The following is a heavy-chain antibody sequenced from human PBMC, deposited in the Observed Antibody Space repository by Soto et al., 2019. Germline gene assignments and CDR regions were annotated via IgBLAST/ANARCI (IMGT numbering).Heavy chain of an antibody. D-gene: IGHD2-15*01. V-gene: IGHV1-46*01. J-gene: IGHJ4*02. CDR3: ARVRGGGSEHFFDY. CDR1: GYTFTRYN. Sequence: ASVKVSCKASGYTFTRYNVHWVRQAPGQGLEWMAIINPSGGTTYYVQKFEGRVTLTTDTSTSTVYMELSSLRSDDTAVYYCARVRGGGSEHFFDYSGQGTLVTVSS. CDR2: INPSGGTT.